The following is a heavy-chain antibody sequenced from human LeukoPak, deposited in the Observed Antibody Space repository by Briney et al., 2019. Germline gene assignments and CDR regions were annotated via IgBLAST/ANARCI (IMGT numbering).Heavy chain of an antibody. CDR1: GGSISSYH. V-gene: IGHV4-4*07. Sequence: PSETLSLTCTVSGGSISSYHWSWIRQPAGRGLEWIGRIYTSGSTNYNPSLRSRVTMSADTSKNQISLKVNSVTAADTAVYYRARESYSSSYLFDFWGQGTLVTVSS. CDR3: ARESYSSSYLFDF. D-gene: IGHD6-6*01. CDR2: IYTSGST. J-gene: IGHJ4*02.